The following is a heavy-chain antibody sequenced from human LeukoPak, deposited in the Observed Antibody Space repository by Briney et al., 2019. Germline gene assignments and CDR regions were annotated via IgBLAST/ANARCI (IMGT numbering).Heavy chain of an antibody. D-gene: IGHD2-15*01. CDR2: IRFDGSNK. V-gene: IGHV3-30*02. J-gene: IGHJ4*02. CDR3: AKDRCGGSCYLFDY. Sequence: GGSLRLSCAASGFTFNTYGIHWVRQAPGKGLEWVAFIRFDGSNKYYADSVKGRFTISRDDSKDTLYLQMSSLGTEDTAVYYCAKDRCGGSCYLFDYWGQGALVTVSS. CDR1: GFTFNTYG.